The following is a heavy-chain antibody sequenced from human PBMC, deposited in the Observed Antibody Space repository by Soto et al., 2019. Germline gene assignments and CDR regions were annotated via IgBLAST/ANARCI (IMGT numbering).Heavy chain of an antibody. CDR1: GLSLSTYS. V-gene: IGHV3-48*02. CDR3: ARGFDLQYGMDV. J-gene: IGHJ6*01. CDR2: ISGSSDTI. Sequence: DVQLVESGGGLVQRGGSLRLSCAASGLSLSTYSLNWVRQAPRKGLEWVSCISGSSDTIYYADSVKGRFTISRDNAKNSLYLQMNSLRDDDTAVYFCARGFDLQYGMDVW. D-gene: IGHD3-10*01.